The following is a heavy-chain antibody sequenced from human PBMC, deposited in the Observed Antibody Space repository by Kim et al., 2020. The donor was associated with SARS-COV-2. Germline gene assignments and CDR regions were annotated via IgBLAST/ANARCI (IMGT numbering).Heavy chain of an antibody. D-gene: IGHD2-21*01. CDR2: ITDSGGST. CDR1: GLTFSNYA. V-gene: IGHV3-23*01. Sequence: GGSLRLSCAASGLTFSNYAMSWVRQAPGKGLEWVSAITDSGGSTYYADSVKGRFTISRDNSKNTLYLQMNSLRTEDTAVYYCAKDPELWWYGSFDYWGQGTLVIVSS. CDR3: AKDPELWWYGSFDY. J-gene: IGHJ4*02.